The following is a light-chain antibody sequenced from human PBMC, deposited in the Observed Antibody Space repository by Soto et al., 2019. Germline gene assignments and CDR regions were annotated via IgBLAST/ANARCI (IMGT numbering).Light chain of an antibody. CDR3: QQYNNWPRT. J-gene: IGKJ1*01. V-gene: IGKV3-15*01. Sequence: EILLTQSPATLSVSPGERATLTCRASQSVSSNLAWYQQKPGQAPRLLIFRASSRDTGIPARFSGSGSGTEFTLTISRLQSEDFEVYYCQQYNNWPRTFGQGTKVDIK. CDR1: QSVSSN. CDR2: RAS.